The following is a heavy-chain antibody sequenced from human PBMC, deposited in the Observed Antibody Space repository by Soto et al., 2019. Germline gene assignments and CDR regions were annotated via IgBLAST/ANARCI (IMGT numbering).Heavy chain of an antibody. J-gene: IGHJ4*02. CDR1: GFTFSTYG. CDR2: ISYDGSNK. CDR3: AKEFEKGSGYYPSFDS. V-gene: IGHV3-30*18. Sequence: PGGSLRLSCAASGFTFSTYGMHWVRQAPGKGLEWVAFISYDGSNKYYGDSVKGRFAISRDNSKNTLYLQMNSLRAEDTAVYYCAKEFEKGSGYYPSFDSWGQGTLVTVSS. D-gene: IGHD3-22*01.